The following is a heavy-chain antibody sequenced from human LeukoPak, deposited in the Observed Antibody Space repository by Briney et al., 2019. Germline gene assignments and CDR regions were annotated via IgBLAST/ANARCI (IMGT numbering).Heavy chain of an antibody. V-gene: IGHV3-23*01. Sequence: GGSLRLSCAASGFTFSASAMNWVRQAPAKGLEWVSSVNGGGSSTYYADSVKGRFTISRDNSRNTLYLQMNSLRAEDTAVYYCAKDRTGALLWFGESQPDYWGQGTLVTVSS. J-gene: IGHJ4*02. CDR1: GFTFSASA. D-gene: IGHD3-10*01. CDR2: VNGGGSST. CDR3: AKDRTGALLWFGESQPDY.